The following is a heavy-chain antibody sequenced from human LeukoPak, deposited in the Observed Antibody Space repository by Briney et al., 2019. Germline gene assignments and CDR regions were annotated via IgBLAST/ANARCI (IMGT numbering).Heavy chain of an antibody. CDR3: ARYMVNYYGMDV. CDR1: GGSISSGGYY. Sequence: PSQTLSLTCTVSGGSISSGGYYWSWIRQHPGKGLEWIGYIYYSGSTYYNPSLKSRVTISVDTSKNQFSLKLSSVTAADTAVYYCARYMVNYYGMDVWGQGTTVTVSS. J-gene: IGHJ6*02. V-gene: IGHV4-31*03. D-gene: IGHD2-8*01. CDR2: IYYSGST.